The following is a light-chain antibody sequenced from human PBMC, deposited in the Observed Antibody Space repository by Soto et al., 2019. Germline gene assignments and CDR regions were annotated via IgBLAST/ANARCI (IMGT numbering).Light chain of an antibody. CDR3: QQYGRSPPLYA. V-gene: IGKV3-20*01. J-gene: IGKJ2*01. Sequence: EFMLTQSPGTLSLSPGERATLSCRASQSVSSSYLAWYQQKPGQAPRLLIYGASSRATGIPDRFSGSGSGTDFTLTISRLEPEDFAVYYCQQYGRSPPLYAFGQGTKLEIK. CDR1: QSVSSSY. CDR2: GAS.